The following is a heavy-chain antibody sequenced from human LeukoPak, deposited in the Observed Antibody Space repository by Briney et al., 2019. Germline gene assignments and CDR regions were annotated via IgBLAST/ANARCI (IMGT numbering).Heavy chain of an antibody. V-gene: IGHV3-30-3*01. J-gene: IGHJ3*02. CDR2: ISYDGSNK. CDR1: GVTCRSYA. Sequence: GRSLRLSCAASGVTCRSYAMHWVGQAPGKGLEWVAVISYDGSNKYYADSVKGRFTISRDNSKNTLYLQMNSLRAEDTAVYYCAREAVPSAFDIWGQGTMVTVSS. CDR3: AREAVPSAFDI.